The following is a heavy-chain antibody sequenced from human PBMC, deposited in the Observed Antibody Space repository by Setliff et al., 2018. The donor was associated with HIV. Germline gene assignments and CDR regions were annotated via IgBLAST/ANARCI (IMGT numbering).Heavy chain of an antibody. J-gene: IGHJ5*02. D-gene: IGHD2-15*01. CDR1: GYPFSSYG. Sequence: ASVKVSCKASGYPFSSYGISWVRQAPGQGLEWMGWISASHGYTDYAQKFRDRVTLTTDTSTSTAYMELRSLTSDDTAVYYCARGYCGGGICYSPNWLDPWGQGTLVTVSS. CDR3: ARGYCGGGICYSPNWLDP. V-gene: IGHV1-18*01. CDR2: ISASHGYT.